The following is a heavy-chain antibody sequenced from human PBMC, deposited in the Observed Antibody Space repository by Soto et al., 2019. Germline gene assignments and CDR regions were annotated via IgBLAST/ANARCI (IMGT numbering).Heavy chain of an antibody. CDR1: GFTFSNAW. CDR2: IKSKTDGGTT. CDR3: TTASSYYGSGSYHGNFDY. J-gene: IGHJ4*02. Sequence: EVQLVESGGGLVKPGGSLRLSCAASGFTFSNAWMNWVRQAPGKGLEWVGRIKSKTDGGTTDYAAPVKGRFTISRDDSKNTLYLQMNSLKTEDTAVYYCTTASSYYGSGSYHGNFDYWGQGTLVTVSS. D-gene: IGHD3-10*01. V-gene: IGHV3-15*07.